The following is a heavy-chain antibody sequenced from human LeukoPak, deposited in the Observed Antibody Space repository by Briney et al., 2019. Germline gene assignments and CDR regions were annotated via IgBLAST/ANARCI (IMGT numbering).Heavy chain of an antibody. CDR2: IHYSGRP. V-gene: IGHV4-59*11. CDR3: ARFGVDYDMDV. Sequence: SETLSLTCTVSGGSISGHYWTWIRQPPGKGLEWLGQIHYSGRPDYNPSLKSRVTISVDTSKNQLSLKVTSVTGADTAVYYCARFGVDYDMDVWGQGTTVTVSS. D-gene: IGHD3-16*01. CDR1: GGSISGHY. J-gene: IGHJ6*02.